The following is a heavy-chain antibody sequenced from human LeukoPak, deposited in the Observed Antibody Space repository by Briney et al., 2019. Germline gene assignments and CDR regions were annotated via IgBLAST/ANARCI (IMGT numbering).Heavy chain of an antibody. CDR2: INHSGST. Sequence: SETLSLTCAVYGGSFSGYYWSWIRQPPGKGLEWIGEINHSGSTNYNPSLKSRVTISVDTSKNQFSLKLSSVTAADTAVYYCARYFWSGYYTITTPHPYDYWGQGTLVTVSS. CDR1: GGSFSGYY. V-gene: IGHV4-34*01. J-gene: IGHJ4*02. D-gene: IGHD3-3*01. CDR3: ARYFWSGYYTITTPHPYDY.